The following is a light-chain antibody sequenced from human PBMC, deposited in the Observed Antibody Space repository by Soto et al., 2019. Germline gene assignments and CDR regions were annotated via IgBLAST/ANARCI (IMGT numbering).Light chain of an antibody. CDR3: QQYNNWPFT. J-gene: IGKJ3*01. Sequence: EIVLTQSPATLSLSPRASATLSCVASQSVSSNLAWYQQKPGQAPRLLIYGASTRATGIPASFIGNGSGTEFTLTASSLQPEDFAVYYCQQYNNWPFTFGPGTKVDIK. V-gene: IGKV3-15*01. CDR2: GAS. CDR1: QSVSSN.